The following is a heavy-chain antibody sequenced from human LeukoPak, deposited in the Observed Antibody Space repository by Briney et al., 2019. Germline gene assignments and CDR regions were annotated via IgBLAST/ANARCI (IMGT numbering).Heavy chain of an antibody. CDR3: ARDLRTVTAY. Sequence: PGGSLRLSCAASGFTFSSFWMTWVRQAPGKGLEWVANIKQDESEKYYVDSVKGRFTISRDSAKNSLYLQMNSLRAEDTAVYYCARDLRTVTAYWGQGTLVTVSS. D-gene: IGHD4-17*01. J-gene: IGHJ4*02. V-gene: IGHV3-7*01. CDR2: IKQDESEK. CDR1: GFTFSSFW.